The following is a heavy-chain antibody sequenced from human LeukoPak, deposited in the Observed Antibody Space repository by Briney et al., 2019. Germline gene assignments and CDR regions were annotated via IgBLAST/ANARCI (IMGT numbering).Heavy chain of an antibody. V-gene: IGHV4-59*01. CDR2: IYSGST. CDR3: ARGAPYYDILTGYQGFDY. Sequence: PSETLSLTCTVSGGSISSYYWSWIRQPPGKGLEWIGYIYSGSTNYNPSLKSRVTISVDTSKNQFSVKPRTVTAADTAVYYCARGAPYYDILTGYQGFDYWGQGTLVTVSS. J-gene: IGHJ4*02. CDR1: GGSISSYY. D-gene: IGHD3-9*01.